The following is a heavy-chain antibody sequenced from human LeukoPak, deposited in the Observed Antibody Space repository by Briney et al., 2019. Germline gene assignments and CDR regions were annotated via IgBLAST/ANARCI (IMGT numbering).Heavy chain of an antibody. CDR3: AKDMSLDY. V-gene: IGHV3-43*01. J-gene: IGHJ4*02. CDR2: ISWDGGTT. Sequence: PGGSLRLSCAASGFNFDDYTMHWVRQAPGKGLEWVSLISWDGGTTYYADSVRGRFTISRDNSKNSLYLQMNSLRTEDAALYYCAKDMSLDYWGQGTLVTVSP. CDR1: GFNFDDYT. D-gene: IGHD5/OR15-5a*01.